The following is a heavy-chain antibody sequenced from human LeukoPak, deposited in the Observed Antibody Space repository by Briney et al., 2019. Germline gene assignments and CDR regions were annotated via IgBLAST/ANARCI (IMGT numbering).Heavy chain of an antibody. CDR1: GYTFTSYY. D-gene: IGHD3-9*01. V-gene: IGHV1-46*03. Sequence: ASVKVSCKASGYTFTSYYMHWVRQAPGQGLEWMGIINPSGGSTSYAQKFQGRVTMTRDTSTSTVYMELSSLRSEDTAVYYCARELPISTGYYSPHFDYWGQGTLVTVSS. CDR3: ARELPISTGYYSPHFDY. J-gene: IGHJ4*02. CDR2: INPSGGST.